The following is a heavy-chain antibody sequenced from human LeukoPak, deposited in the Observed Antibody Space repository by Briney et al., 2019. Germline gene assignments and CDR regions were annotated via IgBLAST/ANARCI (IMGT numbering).Heavy chain of an antibody. CDR2: IYWDNDK. J-gene: IGHJ4*03. D-gene: IGHD6-19*01. Sequence: SGPTLVKPTQTLTLTCTFSGFSLSPSAEGVAWIRQPPGKALEWLAVIYWDNDKRYSPSLRSRLTITKDTSKNQVVLTMTNMDPVDTATYYCAHRRPGYINGWDNCFFDNWAPRTLVTVSS. CDR1: GFSLSPSAEG. V-gene: IGHV2-5*02. CDR3: AHRRPGYINGWDNCFFDN.